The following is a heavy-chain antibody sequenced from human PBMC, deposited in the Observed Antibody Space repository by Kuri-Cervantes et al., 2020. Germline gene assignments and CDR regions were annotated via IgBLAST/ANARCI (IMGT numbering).Heavy chain of an antibody. V-gene: IGHV4-34*01. J-gene: IGHJ4*02. CDR1: GGSFSGYY. Sequence: SQTLSLTCAVYGGSFSGYYWTWIRQPPGKGLEWIGEINHSGSTNYNPSLKSRVTISVDTSKNQFSLKLSSVTAADTAVYYCARLGITGTAGLFDYWGQGTLVTGSS. CDR2: INHSGST. D-gene: IGHD1-20*01. CDR3: ARLGITGTAGLFDY.